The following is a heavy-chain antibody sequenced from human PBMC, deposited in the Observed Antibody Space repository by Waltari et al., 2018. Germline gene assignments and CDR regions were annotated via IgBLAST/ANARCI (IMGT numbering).Heavy chain of an antibody. CDR2: ISGSGGST. Sequence: EVQLLESGGGLVQPGGSLRLSCAASGFTFSSYAMSWVRQAPGKGLEWVSAISGSGGSTYYADSVKGRFTISRDNSKNTLYLQMNSLRAEDTAVYYCAKDTRGLLRGREGRQGAFDIWGQGTMVTVSS. V-gene: IGHV3-23*01. J-gene: IGHJ3*02. D-gene: IGHD2-2*01. CDR1: GFTFSSYA. CDR3: AKDTRGLLRGREGRQGAFDI.